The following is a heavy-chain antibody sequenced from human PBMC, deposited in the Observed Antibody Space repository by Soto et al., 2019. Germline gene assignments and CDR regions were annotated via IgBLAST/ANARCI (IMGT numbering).Heavy chain of an antibody. V-gene: IGHV3-64*01. D-gene: IGHD6-13*01. CDR1: GFTFSSYA. J-gene: IGHJ6*03. Sequence: GGSLRLSCAASGFTFSSYAMHWVRQAPGKGLEYVSAISSNGGSTYYANSVKGRFTISRDNSKNTLYLQMGSLRAEDMAVYYCARDGGGYSSSWYRYYYYMDVWGKGTTVTVSS. CDR3: ARDGGGYSSSWYRYYYYMDV. CDR2: ISSNGGST.